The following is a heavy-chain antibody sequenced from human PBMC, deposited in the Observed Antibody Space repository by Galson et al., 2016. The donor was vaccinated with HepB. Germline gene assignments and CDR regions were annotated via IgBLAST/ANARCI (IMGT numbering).Heavy chain of an antibody. Sequence: TLSLTCTVSGGSVNSGAYYWNWVRQPAGKGLEWIGQIYTNENTNYSPSLKSRVPISLDTSTNQFSLTLTSVTAADTAVYYCARSRTYYGSGSFYNVGGYYYYYMDVWGEGTTVTVSS. V-gene: IGHV4-61*09. CDR3: ARSRTYYGSGSFYNVGGYYYYYMDV. CDR2: IYTNENT. D-gene: IGHD3-10*01. J-gene: IGHJ6*03. CDR1: GGSVNSGAYY.